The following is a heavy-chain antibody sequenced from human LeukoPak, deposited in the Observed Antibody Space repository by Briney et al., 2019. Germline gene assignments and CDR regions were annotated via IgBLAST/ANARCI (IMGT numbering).Heavy chain of an antibody. CDR3: ARPYSGYDPYFQH. J-gene: IGHJ1*01. V-gene: IGHV4-4*02. CDR1: GGSISSSNW. D-gene: IGHD5-12*01. Sequence: SETLSLTCAVSGGSISSSNWWSWVRQPPGKGLEWIGEIYHSGSTNYNPSLKSRVTISVDKSKNQFSLKLSSVTAADTAVYYCARPYSGYDPYFQHWGQGTLVTVSS. CDR2: IYHSGST.